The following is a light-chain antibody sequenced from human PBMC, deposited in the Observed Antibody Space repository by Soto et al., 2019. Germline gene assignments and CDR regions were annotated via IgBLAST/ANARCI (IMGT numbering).Light chain of an antibody. J-gene: IGKJ2*01. V-gene: IGKV3-15*01. Sequence: EIVMTQSPATLSVSPGERATLSCRASQSVGSNLAWFQQKPGQAPRLLVYGASTRATGVPGRFSGSGSGTDFTVNISILQSEEFAVYYCQQHNYWPSFGQGTKLELK. CDR1: QSVGSN. CDR3: QQHNYWPS. CDR2: GAS.